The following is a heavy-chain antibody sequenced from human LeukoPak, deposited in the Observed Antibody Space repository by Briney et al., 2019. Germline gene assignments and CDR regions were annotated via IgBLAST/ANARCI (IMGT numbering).Heavy chain of an antibody. Sequence: PSETLSLTCAVYGGSFWGYYGSWIRQPPGKGLEWIGEINHSGSTNYNPSLKSRVTISVDTSKNQFSLKLSSVTAADTAVYYCARGPIVGATTSSYWYFDLWGRGTLVTVSS. J-gene: IGHJ2*01. V-gene: IGHV4-34*01. CDR2: INHSGST. CDR3: ARGPIVGATTSSYWYFDL. D-gene: IGHD1-26*01. CDR1: GGSFWGYY.